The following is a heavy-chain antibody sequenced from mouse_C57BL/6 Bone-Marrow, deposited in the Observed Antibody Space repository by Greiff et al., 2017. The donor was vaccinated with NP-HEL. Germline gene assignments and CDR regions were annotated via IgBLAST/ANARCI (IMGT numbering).Heavy chain of an antibody. D-gene: IGHD1-1*01. V-gene: IGHV1-64*01. CDR1: GYTFTSYW. CDR3: ARITTEWYFDV. CDR2: IHPNSGST. J-gene: IGHJ1*03. Sequence: QVHVKQPGAELVKPGASVKLSCKASGYTFTSYWMHWVKQRPGQGLEWIGMIHPNSGSTNYNEKFKSKATLTVDKSSSTAYMQLSSLTSEDSAVYYCARITTEWYFDVWGTGTTVTVSS.